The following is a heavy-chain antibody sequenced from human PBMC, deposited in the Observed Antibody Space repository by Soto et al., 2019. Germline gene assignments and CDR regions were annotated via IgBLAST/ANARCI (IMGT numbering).Heavy chain of an antibody. CDR1: GFTFSIYA. J-gene: IGHJ4*02. CDR2: ISTNGGST. V-gene: IGHV3-64D*06. D-gene: IGHD3-22*01. Sequence: RGSLRLSCSASGFTFSIYAMHWVRQAPGDGLEYVSSISTNGGSTHYADSVKGRFTISRDNSKNTVYLQMSTLRAEDTAVYYCVKGEYYYDSGGYYPFDYWGQGTLVTVSS. CDR3: VKGEYYYDSGGYYPFDY.